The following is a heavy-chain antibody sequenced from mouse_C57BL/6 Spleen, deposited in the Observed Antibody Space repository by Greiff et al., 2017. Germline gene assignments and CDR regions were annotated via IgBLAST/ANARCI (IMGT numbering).Heavy chain of an antibody. CDR1: GFSLTSYG. CDR3: AGTGTRAMDY. D-gene: IGHD4-1*01. Sequence: QVQLQQSGPGLVQPSQSLSITCTVSGFSLTSYGVHWVRQSPGKGLEWLGVIWSGGSTDYNAAFISRLSISKDNSKSQVFFKMNSLQADDTAIYYCAGTGTRAMDYWGQGTSVTVSS. CDR2: IWSGGST. J-gene: IGHJ4*01. V-gene: IGHV2-2*01.